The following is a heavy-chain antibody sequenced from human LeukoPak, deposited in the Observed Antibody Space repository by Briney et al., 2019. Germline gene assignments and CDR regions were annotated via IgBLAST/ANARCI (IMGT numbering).Heavy chain of an antibody. CDR1: GYTFTSYY. CDR3: ARGTDYGSGSYPFDP. CDR2: INPNSGGT. D-gene: IGHD3-10*01. V-gene: IGHV1-2*02. Sequence: GASVKVSCKASGYTFTSYYVHWVRQAPGQGLEWMGWINPNSGGTNYAQKFQGRVTMTRDTSISTAYMELSRLRSDDTAVYYCARGTDYGSGSYPFDPWGQGTLVTVSS. J-gene: IGHJ5*02.